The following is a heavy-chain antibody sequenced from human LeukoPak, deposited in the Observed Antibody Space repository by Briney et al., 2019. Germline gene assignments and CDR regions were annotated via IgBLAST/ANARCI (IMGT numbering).Heavy chain of an antibody. Sequence: GSLRLSCGASGFTFSSYWMHWVRQAPGKGLVWVSRINNDGSSTSYADSVQGRFTISRDNAKNTLYLQMNSLRAEDTALYYCARVARGDYYYYYMDVWGKGTTVTVSS. V-gene: IGHV3-74*01. CDR2: INNDGSST. CDR3: ARVARGDYYYYYMDV. CDR1: GFTFSSYW. D-gene: IGHD3-10*01. J-gene: IGHJ6*03.